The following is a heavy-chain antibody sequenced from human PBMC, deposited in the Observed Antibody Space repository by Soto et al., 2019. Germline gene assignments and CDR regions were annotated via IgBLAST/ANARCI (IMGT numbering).Heavy chain of an antibody. CDR1: GFIFSIYG. CDR3: VSSSEGWDCEY. Sequence: QVQVVESGGGVVQPGKSLRLSCAASGFIFSIYGMHWVRQAPGKGLEWVAMIWYDGSSQYYADSVQGRFTISRDNSKNALDLQMNSLRADDTAAYYCVSSSEGWDCEYWGQGTLFTVSS. D-gene: IGHD6-19*01. J-gene: IGHJ4*02. V-gene: IGHV3-33*01. CDR2: IWYDGSSQ.